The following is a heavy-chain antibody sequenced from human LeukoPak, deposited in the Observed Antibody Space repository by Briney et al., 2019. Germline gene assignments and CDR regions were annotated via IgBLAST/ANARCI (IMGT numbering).Heavy chain of an antibody. CDR2: ISGSGGST. Sequence: GGSLRLSCAASGFTFSSYAMSWVRQAPGKGLEWVSAISGSGGSTYYADSVKGRFTISRDNSKNTLYPQMNSLRAEDTAVYYCAKDNVKDYYDSSGHFDYWGQGTLVTVSS. CDR3: AKDNVKDYYDSSGHFDY. D-gene: IGHD3-22*01. V-gene: IGHV3-23*01. CDR1: GFTFSSYA. J-gene: IGHJ4*02.